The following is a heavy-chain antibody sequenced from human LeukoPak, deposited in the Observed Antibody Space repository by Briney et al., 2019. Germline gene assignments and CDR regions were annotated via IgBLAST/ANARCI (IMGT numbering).Heavy chain of an antibody. CDR2: IDHSGST. D-gene: IGHD3-22*01. V-gene: IGHV4-34*01. CDR3: ARGSGAYDRTGNFYYYMDV. CDR1: GGSFSDYS. J-gene: IGHJ6*03. Sequence: SETLSLTCAVYGGSFSDYSWSWIRQSLGRGLEWIGEIDHSGSTNYNQSLKSRVTISVDTSKNQVSLKLTSVTAADSALFYCARGSGAYDRTGNFYYYMDVWGKGTTVTVSS.